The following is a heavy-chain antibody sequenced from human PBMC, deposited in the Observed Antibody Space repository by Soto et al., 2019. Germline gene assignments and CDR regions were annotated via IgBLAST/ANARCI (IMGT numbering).Heavy chain of an antibody. D-gene: IGHD6-19*01. V-gene: IGHV1-69*01. CDR3: ASNKPGIAVAEGAFDI. CDR2: IIHIFGTA. CDR1: GGTFSSYA. J-gene: IGHJ3*02. Sequence: QVQLVQSGAEVKKPGSSVKVSCKASGGTFSSYAISWVRQAPGQGLEWMGGIIHIFGTANYAQKFQGRVTITADESPSTAYMELISLRSEDTAVYYCASNKPGIAVAEGAFDIWGQGTMVTVSS.